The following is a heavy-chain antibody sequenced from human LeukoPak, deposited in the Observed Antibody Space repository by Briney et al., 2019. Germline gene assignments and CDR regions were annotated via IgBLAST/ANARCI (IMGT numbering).Heavy chain of an antibody. V-gene: IGHV1-18*01. CDR2: ISAYNGNT. Sequence: GASVKVSCEASGYTFTSYGISWVRQAPGQGLEWMGWISAYNGNTNYAQKLQGRVTMTTDTSTSTAYMELRSLRSDDTAVYYCARGLQENLAWLQAFSAFDIWGQGTMVTVSS. CDR1: GYTFTSYG. CDR3: ARGLQENLAWLQAFSAFDI. J-gene: IGHJ3*02. D-gene: IGHD5-12*01.